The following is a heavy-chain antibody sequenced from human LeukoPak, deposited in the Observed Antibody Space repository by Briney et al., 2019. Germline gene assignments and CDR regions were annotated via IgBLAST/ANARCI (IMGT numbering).Heavy chain of an antibody. CDR3: ARAYDFWGGSSAFGNDP. Sequence: GGSLRLSCAASGFTFSSYWMHWVRQAPGKGLVWVSRINSDGSSTSYADSVKGRFTISRDNAKNTLYLQMNSLRAEDTAVYYCARAYDFWGGSSAFGNDPWGQGTLVTVSS. CDR1: GFTFSSYW. D-gene: IGHD3-3*01. V-gene: IGHV3-74*01. J-gene: IGHJ5*02. CDR2: INSDGSST.